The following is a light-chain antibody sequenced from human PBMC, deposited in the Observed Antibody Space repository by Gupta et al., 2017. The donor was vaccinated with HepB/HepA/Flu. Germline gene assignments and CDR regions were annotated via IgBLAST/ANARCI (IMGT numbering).Light chain of an antibody. Sequence: SSELTQDPAVSVALGQPVRMTCQGDILRSYFASWYQQKQGQAPVVVIYGKNNRRSWIPDRFSGSGSGNIASFTITGAQAEDEADYYCNSRDNSGNHQVFGPGTKVTVL. CDR3: NSRDNSGNHQV. CDR2: GKN. J-gene: IGLJ1*01. V-gene: IGLV3-19*01. CDR1: ILRSYF.